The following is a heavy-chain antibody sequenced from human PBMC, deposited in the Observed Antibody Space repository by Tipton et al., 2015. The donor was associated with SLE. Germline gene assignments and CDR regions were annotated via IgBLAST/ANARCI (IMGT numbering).Heavy chain of an antibody. V-gene: IGHV4-39*07. CDR3: ARVALTGKNAFDA. D-gene: IGHD7-27*01. Sequence: TLSLTCTVSGVSISSSDYLWGWIRQTPGQGLEWIVSMSYSGKTYHNPTLRTRATISVDTSENEFYLRLSSVTAADTAMYYCARVALTGKNAFDAWGQGTLVTVSS. CDR2: MSYSGKT. CDR1: GVSISSSDYL. J-gene: IGHJ3*01.